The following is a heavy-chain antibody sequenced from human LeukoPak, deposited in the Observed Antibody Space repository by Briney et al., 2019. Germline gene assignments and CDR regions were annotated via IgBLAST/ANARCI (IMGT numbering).Heavy chain of an antibody. CDR3: AREPPGTGAFDY. D-gene: IGHD3/OR15-3a*01. CDR1: GYTFTSYF. Sequence: EASVKVSCKTSGYTFTSYFIHWVRQAPGQGLEWMGIINPSGASTSYAQRFQGRVTMTRDMSTSTVYMELSSLRSEDTAVYYCAREPPGTGAFDYWGQGTLVTVSS. J-gene: IGHJ4*02. CDR2: INPSGAST. V-gene: IGHV1-46*01.